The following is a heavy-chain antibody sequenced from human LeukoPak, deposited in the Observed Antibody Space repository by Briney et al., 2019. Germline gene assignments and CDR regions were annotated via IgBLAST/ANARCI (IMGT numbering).Heavy chain of an antibody. CDR3: ARGPMVFGGVSLGY. J-gene: IGHJ4*02. Sequence: PGGSLKLSCAASGFTVSTHYMSWVRQAPGEGLEWVSTIFSGGGAYYADSVKDRFTISRDHSKNTLYLQMNSLRAEDTAIYYCARGPMVFGGVSLGYWGQGTLVTVSS. V-gene: IGHV3-66*01. CDR1: GFTVSTHY. D-gene: IGHD3-16*01. CDR2: IFSGGGA.